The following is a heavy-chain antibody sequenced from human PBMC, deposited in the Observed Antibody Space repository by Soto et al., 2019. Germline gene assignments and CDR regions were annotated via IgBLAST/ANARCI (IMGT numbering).Heavy chain of an antibody. Sequence: EVQLVESGGGLVKPGGSLRLSCAASGFTFSNAWMSWVRQAPGKGLEWVGRIKSKTDGGTTDYAAPVKGRFTISRDDSKNTLYLQMNSLKTEDTAVYYCTTAFFSPTTVNDYGGQGTLVIVSS. CDR1: GFTFSNAW. CDR3: TTAFFSPTTVNDY. CDR2: IKSKTDGGTT. D-gene: IGHD2-2*01. V-gene: IGHV3-15*01. J-gene: IGHJ4*02.